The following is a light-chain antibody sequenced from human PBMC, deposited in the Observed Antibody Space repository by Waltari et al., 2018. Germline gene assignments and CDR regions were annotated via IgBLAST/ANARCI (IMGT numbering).Light chain of an antibody. CDR3: QQSYNAPRT. J-gene: IGKJ3*01. CDR1: QSISTY. V-gene: IGKV1-39*01. Sequence: DIQMTQSPSSLSASVGDRVTITCRASQSISTYLNWYQQKPGKAPNLMIYAASTLQSGVPSRFSGNGSETDFTLTISSLQPEDFATYYCQQSYNAPRTFGLGTKVDIK. CDR2: AAS.